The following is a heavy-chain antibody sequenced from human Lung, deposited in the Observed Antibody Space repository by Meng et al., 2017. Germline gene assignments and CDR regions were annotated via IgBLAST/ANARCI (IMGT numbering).Heavy chain of an antibody. V-gene: IGHV4-34*02. D-gene: IGHD6-19*01. CDR2: IIDSGST. Sequence: VQLQQWGAGLLKPSETLSLTCAVYGGSSSGYYWSWIRQPPGKGLEWIGEIIDSGSTNYNPSLKSRVTISVDTSKNQFSLRVTSVTAADRAVYYCVRRTYSSGWYFDYWGQGTLVTVSS. CDR3: VRRTYSSGWYFDY. CDR1: GGSSSGYY. J-gene: IGHJ4*02.